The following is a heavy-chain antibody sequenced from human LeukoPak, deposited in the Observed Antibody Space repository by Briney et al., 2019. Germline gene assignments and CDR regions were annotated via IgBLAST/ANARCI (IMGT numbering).Heavy chain of an antibody. J-gene: IGHJ6*02. V-gene: IGHV5-51*01. Sequence: PGESLKISCKGSGYSFTSYWIGWVRQMPGKGLEWMGIIYPGDSDTRYSPSFQGQVTISADKSISTAYLQWSSLKASDTAMYYCARGGEYYDFWSGSYYYYGMDVWGQGTTVTASS. CDR1: GYSFTSYW. CDR3: ARGGEYYDFWSGSYYYYGMDV. D-gene: IGHD3-3*01. CDR2: IYPGDSDT.